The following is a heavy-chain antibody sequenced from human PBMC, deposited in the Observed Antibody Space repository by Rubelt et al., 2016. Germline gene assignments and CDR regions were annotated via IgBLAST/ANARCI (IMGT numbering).Heavy chain of an antibody. V-gene: IGHV1-2*01. J-gene: IGHJ5*02. CDR2: INPNSGGT. Sequence: TFTGYYLHCVRQAPGQGLEWMGRINPNSGGTNYAQKFQGRVTITSDTSISTAYMELSRLTSDDTGVYYCARSLGYCSGDGCQNWFDPWGQGTLVSVS. CDR1: TFTGYY. D-gene: IGHD2-15*01. CDR3: ARSLGYCSGDGCQNWFDP.